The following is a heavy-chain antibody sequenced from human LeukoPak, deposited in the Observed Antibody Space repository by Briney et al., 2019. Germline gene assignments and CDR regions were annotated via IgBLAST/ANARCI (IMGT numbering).Heavy chain of an antibody. D-gene: IGHD6-19*01. J-gene: IGHJ5*02. V-gene: IGHV4-4*07. Sequence: SETLSLTCTVSGGSISSYYWSWIRQPAGKALEWIGRIYTSGSTNYNPSLKSRVTMSVDTSKNQFSLKLSSVTAADTAVYYCARDPIAVAGTGNWFDPWGQGTLVTVSS. CDR3: ARDPIAVAGTGNWFDP. CDR2: IYTSGST. CDR1: GGSISSYY.